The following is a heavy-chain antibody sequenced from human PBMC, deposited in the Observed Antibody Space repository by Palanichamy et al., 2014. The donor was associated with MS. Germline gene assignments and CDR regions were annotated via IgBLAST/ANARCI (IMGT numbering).Heavy chain of an antibody. V-gene: IGHV4-39*01. CDR3: ARRVRGNRSSSWYLIDY. CDR2: IDYSGTT. Sequence: QLQLQESGPGLVKPSETLSLTCTVSGGSISSSSYSWGWIRQPPGKGLEWIGSIDYSGTTHYNPALKSRVTISVDTSKNQSSLKLSSVTAADTAVYYCARRVRGNRSSSWYLIDYWGQGTLVTVAS. J-gene: IGHJ4*02. CDR1: GGSISSSSYS. D-gene: IGHD6-13*01.